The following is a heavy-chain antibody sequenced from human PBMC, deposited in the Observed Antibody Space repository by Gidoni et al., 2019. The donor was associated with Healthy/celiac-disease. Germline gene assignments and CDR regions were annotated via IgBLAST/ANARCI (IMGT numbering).Heavy chain of an antibody. J-gene: IGHJ4*02. D-gene: IGHD4-17*01. CDR3: ARDDYGLPKGY. Sequence: QVQLVESGGGVVQPGRSLRLSCAASGFTFSSYGLPWVRQAPGKGLGWVAVIRYDGSNKYYADSVKGRFTISRDNSKNTLYLQMNSLRAEDTAVYYCARDDYGLPKGYWGQGTLVTVSS. V-gene: IGHV3-33*01. CDR1: GFTFSSYG. CDR2: IRYDGSNK.